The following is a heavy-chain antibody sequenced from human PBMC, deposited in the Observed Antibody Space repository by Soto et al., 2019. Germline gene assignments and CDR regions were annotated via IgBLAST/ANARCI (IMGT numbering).Heavy chain of an antibody. CDR1: GYTFTSYG. V-gene: IGHV1-18*01. CDR3: ARALRFLEWLSPSDY. CDR2: ISAYNGNT. J-gene: IGHJ4*02. Sequence: QVQLVQSGAEVKKPGASVKVSCKASGYTFTSYGISWVRQAPGQGLEWMGWISAYNGNTNYAQKLQGRVTMTTDTSTSTAYMELRSLRSDDTAVYYSARALRFLEWLSPSDYWGQGTLVTVSS. D-gene: IGHD3-3*01.